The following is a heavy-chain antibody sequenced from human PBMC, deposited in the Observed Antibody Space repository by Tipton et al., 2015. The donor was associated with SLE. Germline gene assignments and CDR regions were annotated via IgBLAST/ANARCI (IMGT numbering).Heavy chain of an antibody. CDR1: GFTFSNYW. CDR3: AKVFRASSIDMSWDS. V-gene: IGHV3-74*01. J-gene: IGHJ4*02. D-gene: IGHD3-10*01. Sequence: GSLRLSCAASGFTFSNYWMHWVRQAPGKGLVWVSRINSDGSSTSYADSVKGRFTISRDNSQNTLYLQMSSLRAEDTALYYCAKVFRASSIDMSWDSWGQGTLVLVSS. CDR2: INSDGSST.